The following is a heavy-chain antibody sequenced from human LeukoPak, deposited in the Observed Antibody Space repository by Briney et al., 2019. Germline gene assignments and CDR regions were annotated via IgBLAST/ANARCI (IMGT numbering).Heavy chain of an antibody. Sequence: ASVKVSCKASGYTFTSYGISWVRQAPGQGLEWMGWISAYNGNTNYARKLQGRVTMTTDTSTSTAYMELRSLRSDDTAVYYCATSDGYNWYYYMDVWGKGTTVTVSS. CDR2: ISAYNGNT. CDR1: GYTFTSYG. J-gene: IGHJ6*03. V-gene: IGHV1-18*01. CDR3: ATSDGYNWYYYMDV. D-gene: IGHD5-24*01.